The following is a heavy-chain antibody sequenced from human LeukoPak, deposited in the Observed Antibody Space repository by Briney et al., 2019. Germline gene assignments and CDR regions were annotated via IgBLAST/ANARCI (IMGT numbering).Heavy chain of an antibody. V-gene: IGHV3-30-3*01. D-gene: IGHD3-22*01. CDR2: ISYDGSNK. CDR3: ARIGGLHYDSPREGYFDY. CDR1: GFTFSSYA. J-gene: IGHJ4*02. Sequence: GGSLRLSCAASGFTFSSYAMHWVRQAPGKGLEWVAVISYDGSNKYYADSVKGRFTISRDNSKNTLYLQMNSLRAEDTAVYYCARIGGLHYDSPREGYFDYWGQGTLVTVSS.